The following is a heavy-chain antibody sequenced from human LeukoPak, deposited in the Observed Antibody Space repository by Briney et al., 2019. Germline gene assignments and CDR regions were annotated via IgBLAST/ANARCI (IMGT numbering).Heavy chain of an antibody. V-gene: IGHV5-51*01. Sequence: GESLKISCKGSGFSFTSYWIAWVRQMPGKGLECMGIIYPTDSETRYSPPFQDQVTISADKSISTAYLQWNSLKASDTALYYCARNYGDYSSTPFDSWGQGTLVTVSS. CDR3: ARNYGDYSSTPFDS. CDR1: GFSFTSYW. CDR2: IYPTDSET. D-gene: IGHD4-17*01. J-gene: IGHJ4*02.